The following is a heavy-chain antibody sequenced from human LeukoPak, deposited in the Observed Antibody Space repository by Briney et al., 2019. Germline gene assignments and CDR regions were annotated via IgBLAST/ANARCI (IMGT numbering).Heavy chain of an antibody. CDR3: ARVGVDYSGNIIKYFFDY. CDR1: GGSISSGSYY. CDR2: IYTSGST. D-gene: IGHD4-23*01. J-gene: IGHJ4*02. V-gene: IGHV4-61*02. Sequence: SQTLSLTCTVSGGSISSGSYYWSWIRQPAGKGLEWIGRIYTSGSTNYNPSLKSRVIISVDTSKNQFSLKLSPVTAADTAVYYCARVGVDYSGNIIKYFFDYWGQGTLVTVSS.